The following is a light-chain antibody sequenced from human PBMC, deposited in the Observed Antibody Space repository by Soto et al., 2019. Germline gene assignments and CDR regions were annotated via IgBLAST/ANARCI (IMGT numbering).Light chain of an antibody. V-gene: IGKV1-5*03. CDR2: KAS. CDR1: QSIDNW. Sequence: DIQMTQSPSTLSASVGDRVTITCRASQSIDNWLAWYQQKPGKAPKLLIYKASSLESGVPSRISGSGSGTEFTLTISSLQPDDFATYYCRQCKSYPITFGQGTRLEIK. CDR3: RQCKSYPIT. J-gene: IGKJ5*01.